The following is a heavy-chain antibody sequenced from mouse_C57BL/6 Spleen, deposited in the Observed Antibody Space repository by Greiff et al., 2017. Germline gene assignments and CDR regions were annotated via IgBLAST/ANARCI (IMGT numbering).Heavy chain of an antibody. CDR2: IYPGDGDT. V-gene: IGHV1-82*01. D-gene: IGHD2-1*01. CDR1: GYAFSSSW. Sequence: QVQLQQSGPELVKPGASVKISCKASGYAFSSSWMNWVKQRPGKGLEWIGRIYPGDGDTNYNGKFKGKATLTADKSSSTAYMQLSSLPSEDSAVYFCARRYYGNYVEDYFDYWGQGTTLTVSS. J-gene: IGHJ2*01. CDR3: ARRYYGNYVEDYFDY.